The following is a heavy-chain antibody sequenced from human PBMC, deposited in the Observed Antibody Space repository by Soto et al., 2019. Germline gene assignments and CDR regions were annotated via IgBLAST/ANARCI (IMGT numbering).Heavy chain of an antibody. V-gene: IGHV1-3*01. Sequence: ASVKVSCKASGYTFTSYAMHWVRQAPGQRLEWMGWINAGNGNTKYSQKFQGRVTITRDTSASTAYMELSSLRSEDTAVYYCARALGYCSSTSCKNWFAPWGQGTLVTVSS. CDR3: ARALGYCSSTSCKNWFAP. CDR2: INAGNGNT. D-gene: IGHD2-2*01. CDR1: GYTFTSYA. J-gene: IGHJ5*02.